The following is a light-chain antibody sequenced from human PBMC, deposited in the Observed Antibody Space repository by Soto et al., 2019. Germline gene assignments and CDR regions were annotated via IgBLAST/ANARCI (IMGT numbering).Light chain of an antibody. J-gene: IGKJ1*01. CDR3: QQYNSWWT. CDR2: GAS. V-gene: IGKV3-15*01. CDR1: QSVRSS. Sequence: EIVMTQSPATLSVSPGERATLSCRASQSVRSSLAWYQQKPGQPPRLLIYGASTRATGFPARFSGSGSGTDFTLTISSLQSEDFAVYYCQQYNSWWTFGQGTKVEIK.